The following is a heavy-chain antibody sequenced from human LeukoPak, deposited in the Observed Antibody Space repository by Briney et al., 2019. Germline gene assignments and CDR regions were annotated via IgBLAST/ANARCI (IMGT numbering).Heavy chain of an antibody. CDR3: ARDLSLYYYDSRGYAPH. CDR1: GGSISSSNW. Sequence: KPSETLSLTCGVSGGSISSSNWWRWVRQPPGKGLEWIGEIYHSGTTNYNPSLKSRATIAIDKPKNQFSVKLSSVTAADTAVYYCARDLSLYYYDSRGYAPHWGQGILVNVSS. D-gene: IGHD3-22*01. V-gene: IGHV4-4*02. J-gene: IGHJ1*01. CDR2: IYHSGTT.